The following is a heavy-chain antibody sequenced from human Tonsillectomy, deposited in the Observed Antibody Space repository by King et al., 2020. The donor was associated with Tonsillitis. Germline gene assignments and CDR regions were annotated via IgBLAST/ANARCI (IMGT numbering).Heavy chain of an antibody. CDR1: GGSISSGGYS. Sequence: QMQLQESGPGLVKPSQTLSLTCAVSGGSISSGGYSWSWIRQPPGKGLEWIGYISYSGSTYHNPSLKSRVTISVDTSKNQFSLKLSSVTAADTAVYYCARETLRINWSDPWGQGTLVTVSS. J-gene: IGHJ5*02. D-gene: IGHD4-17*01. CDR3: ARETLRINWSDP. CDR2: ISYSGST. V-gene: IGHV4-30-4*07.